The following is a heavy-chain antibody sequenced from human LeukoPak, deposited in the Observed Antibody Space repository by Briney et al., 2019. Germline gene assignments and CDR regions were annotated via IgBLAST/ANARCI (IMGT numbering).Heavy chain of an antibody. CDR1: GYTLTELS. CDR3: ATLNTMGDDFDI. J-gene: IGHJ3*02. V-gene: IGHV1-24*01. CDR2: FDPEDGET. Sequence: GASVKVSCKVSGYTLTELSMHWVRQAPGKRLEWMGGFDPEDGETIYAQKFQGRVTMTEDTSTDTAYMELSSMRSEDTAVYYCATLNTMGDDFDIWGQGTMVTVSS. D-gene: IGHD3-10*01.